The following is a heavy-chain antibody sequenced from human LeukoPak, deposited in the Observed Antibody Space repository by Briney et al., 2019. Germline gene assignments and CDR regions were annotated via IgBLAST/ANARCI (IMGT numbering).Heavy chain of an antibody. CDR2: MSYDGSNK. Sequence: PGGSLRLSCGASGFTLSTYAVHWVRQAPGKGLEGVAVMSYDGSNKYYADSVKGRFTISRDSSKNTLYLQMNSLRAEDTAVYYCARDGAQLWINYYFDYWGQGTLVTVSS. CDR3: ARDGAQLWINYYFDY. CDR1: GFTLSTYA. V-gene: IGHV3-30*01. J-gene: IGHJ4*02. D-gene: IGHD5-18*01.